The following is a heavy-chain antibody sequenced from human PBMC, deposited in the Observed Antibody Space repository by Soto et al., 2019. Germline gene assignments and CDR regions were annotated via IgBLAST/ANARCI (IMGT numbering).Heavy chain of an antibody. D-gene: IGHD2-15*01. V-gene: IGHV3-23*01. CDR3: AKRPLGYCSGGSCYPPHYFDY. CDR1: GFTFSNYA. Sequence: EVHLLDSGGGLVQPGGSLRLSCAASGFTFSNYAMSWVRQAPGKGLEWVSGVGGSGDSTYYADSVKGRFTISRDNSKDTLYRPRNRLRAEDTAVYYCAKRPLGYCSGGSCYPPHYFDYWGQGTLVTVSS. CDR2: VGGSGDST. J-gene: IGHJ4*02.